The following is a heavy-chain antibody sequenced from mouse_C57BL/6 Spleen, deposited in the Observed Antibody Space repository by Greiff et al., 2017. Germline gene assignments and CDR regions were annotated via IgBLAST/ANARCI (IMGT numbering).Heavy chain of an antibody. CDR3: ARGGTTVVATKAMDY. Sequence: EVKVVESGGDLVKPGGSLKLSCAASGFTFSSYGMSWVRQTPDKRLEWVATISSGGSYTYYPDSVKGRFTISRDNAKNTLYLQMSSLKSEDTAMYYCARGGTTVVATKAMDYWGQGTSVTVSS. CDR2: ISSGGSYT. J-gene: IGHJ4*01. CDR1: GFTFSSYG. V-gene: IGHV5-6*01. D-gene: IGHD1-1*01.